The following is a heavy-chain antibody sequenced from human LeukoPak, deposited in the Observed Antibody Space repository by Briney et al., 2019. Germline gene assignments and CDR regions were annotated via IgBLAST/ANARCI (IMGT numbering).Heavy chain of an antibody. CDR2: IIPIFGTA. J-gene: IGHJ4*02. CDR1: GGTFSSYA. V-gene: IGHV1-69*05. CDR3: ASSALALREPYFDY. Sequence: WASVKVSCKASGGTFSSYAISWVRQAPGQGLEWMGGIIPIFGTANYAQKFQGRVTITMDESTSTAYMELSSLRSEDTAVYYCASSALALREPYFDYWGQGTLVTVSS. D-gene: IGHD1-14*01.